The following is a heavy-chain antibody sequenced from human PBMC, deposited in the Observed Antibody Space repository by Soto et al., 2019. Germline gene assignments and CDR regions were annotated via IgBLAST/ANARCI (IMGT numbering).Heavy chain of an antibody. J-gene: IGHJ6*04. CDR2: IKTDGSEK. V-gene: IGHV3-7*03. CDR3: TRDGSPFDLDV. Sequence: EVQLVESGGGLVQPGGSLRLSCAASGFTFSSYWMSWVRQAPGKGLEWVANIKTDGSEKYYMDSVRGRFTPSRDNARNFFFLQVNSLTGADTAVYYCTRDGSPFDLDVWGVGTSVTVSS. CDR1: GFTFSSYW. D-gene: IGHD3-3*01.